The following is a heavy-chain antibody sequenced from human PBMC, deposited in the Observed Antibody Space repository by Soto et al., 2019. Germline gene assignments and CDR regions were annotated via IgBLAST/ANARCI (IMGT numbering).Heavy chain of an antibody. CDR1: GYSFTSYW. V-gene: IGHV5-51*01. CDR3: ATQGYYGSGSSNWFDP. D-gene: IGHD3-10*01. Sequence: PGESLKISCKGSGYSFTSYWIGWVRQMPGKGLEWMGIIYPGDSDTRYSPSFQGQVTISADKSISTAYLQWSSLKASDTAMYYCATQGYYGSGSSNWFDPWGQGTLVTVSS. CDR2: IYPGDSDT. J-gene: IGHJ5*02.